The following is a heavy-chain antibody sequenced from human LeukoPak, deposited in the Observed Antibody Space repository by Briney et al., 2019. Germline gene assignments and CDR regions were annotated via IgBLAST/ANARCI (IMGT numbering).Heavy chain of an antibody. CDR3: ARDGCSGGSCYLFDY. Sequence: SETLSLTCTVSGYSISSGYYWGWIRQPPGKGLEWIGSIYHSGSTYYNPSLKSRVTISVDTSKNQFSLKLSSVTAADTAVYYCARDGCSGGSCYLFDYWGQGTLVTVSS. CDR2: IYHSGST. V-gene: IGHV4-38-2*02. J-gene: IGHJ4*02. D-gene: IGHD2-15*01. CDR1: GYSISSGYY.